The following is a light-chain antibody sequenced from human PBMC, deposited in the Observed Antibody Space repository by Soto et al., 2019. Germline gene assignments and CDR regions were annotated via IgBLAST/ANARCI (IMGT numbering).Light chain of an antibody. Sequence: IQMTQSPSTLPASVGDRVTITCRASQTISSLLAWYQQKPGKAPDLLIYDASALPRGVPSRFSGSGSGTKFTLTIASLQPDDFATYYCQQYETFSGTFGPGTKVDI. CDR2: DAS. CDR1: QTISSL. V-gene: IGKV1-5*01. CDR3: QQYETFSGT. J-gene: IGKJ1*01.